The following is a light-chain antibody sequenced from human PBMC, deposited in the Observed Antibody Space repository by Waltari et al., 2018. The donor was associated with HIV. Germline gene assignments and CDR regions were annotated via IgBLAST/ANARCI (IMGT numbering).Light chain of an antibody. J-gene: IGLJ3*02. Sequence: QSPLTQPASVSGNPGQSVTITCTGTNIDVGNYNLVSWYQQHPGKAPKLLIYDVSNRPAGFSSLFSGSKSGYWTSLTICGLLAENESYYFCRTYVSDSGTWKFGGGTYLTV. V-gene: IGLV2-23*02. CDR3: RTYVSDSGTWK. CDR1: NIDVGNYNL. CDR2: DVS.